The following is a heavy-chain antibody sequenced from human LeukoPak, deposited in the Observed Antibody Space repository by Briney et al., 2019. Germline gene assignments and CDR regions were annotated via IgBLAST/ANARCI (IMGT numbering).Heavy chain of an antibody. CDR1: GYTFTSYA. D-gene: IGHD3-10*01. CDR3: ARDRLGFGELDGFGY. CDR2: INTNTGNP. V-gene: IGHV7-4-1*02. Sequence: GASVKVSCKASGYTFTSYAMNWVRQAPGQGLEWMGWINTNTGNPTYAQGFTGQFVFSLDTSVSTAYLQISSLKAEDTAVYYCARDRLGFGELDGFGYWGQGTLVTVSS. J-gene: IGHJ4*02.